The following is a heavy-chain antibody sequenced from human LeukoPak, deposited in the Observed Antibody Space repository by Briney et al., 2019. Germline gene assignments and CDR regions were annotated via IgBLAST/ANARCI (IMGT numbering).Heavy chain of an antibody. CDR1: GYTFTSYY. V-gene: IGHV1-2*02. Sequence: ASVKVSCKASGYTFTSYYMRWVRQAPGQGLEWMGWINPNGGGTVNARKFRGRVTMTRDTSISTAYMELSSLRSDDTAVYYCSRGWERGLLEHWGQGTLVAVSP. CDR2: INPNGGGT. D-gene: IGHD1-26*01. J-gene: IGHJ4*02. CDR3: SRGWERGLLEH.